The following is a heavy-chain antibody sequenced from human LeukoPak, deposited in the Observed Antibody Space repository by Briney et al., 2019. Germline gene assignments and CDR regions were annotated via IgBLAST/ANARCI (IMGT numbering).Heavy chain of an antibody. Sequence: GGSLRLSCAASGFTFSSYEMNWVRQAPGKGLEWVSYISSSGSTIYYADSVKGRFTISRDNAKNSLYLQMNSLRAEDTAVYYCARDLGGVAGLDYWGQGTLVTVSS. CDR3: ARDLGGVAGLDY. J-gene: IGHJ4*01. V-gene: IGHV3-48*03. D-gene: IGHD6-19*01. CDR1: GFTFSSYE. CDR2: ISSSGSTI.